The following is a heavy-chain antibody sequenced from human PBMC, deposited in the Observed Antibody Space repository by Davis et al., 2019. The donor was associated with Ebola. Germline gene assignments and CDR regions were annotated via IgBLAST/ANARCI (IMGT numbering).Heavy chain of an antibody. V-gene: IGHV3-30-3*01. CDR3: AKDLAIRWTERLRHDTFDI. J-gene: IGHJ3*02. Sequence: GESLKISCAASGFIFGGYAMHWVRQAPGKGLEWVAVISYDGSTEYYADSVKGRLTISRDNSKNTLYLQMNSLRPEDTALYYCAKDLAIRWTERLRHDTFDITSQGTMVTVSS. D-gene: IGHD4-23*01. CDR2: ISYDGSTE. CDR1: GFIFGGYA.